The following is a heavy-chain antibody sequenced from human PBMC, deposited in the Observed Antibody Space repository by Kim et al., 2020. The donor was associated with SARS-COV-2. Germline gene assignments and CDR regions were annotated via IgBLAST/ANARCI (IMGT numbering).Heavy chain of an antibody. Sequence: WVSLRLSCAASGFPFTTYYMTWVRQAPGKGLEWVANIKPDGSDKNYVESVKGRFTISRDNTERSLSLQMNSLRVEDTAVYYCARGGGSYYSVWGRGTLVT. D-gene: IGHD1-26*01. J-gene: IGHJ4*02. CDR3: ARGGGSYYSV. CDR1: GFPFTTYY. V-gene: IGHV3-7*01. CDR2: IKPDGSDK.